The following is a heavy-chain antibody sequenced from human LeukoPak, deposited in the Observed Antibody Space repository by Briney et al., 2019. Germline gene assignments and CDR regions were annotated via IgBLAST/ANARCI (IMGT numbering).Heavy chain of an antibody. CDR2: ISGSSSYI. D-gene: IGHD1-26*01. Sequence: GGSLRLSCAASGFTFSSYSMNWVRQAPGKGLEWVSSISGSSSYIYYADSVKGRFTISRDNAKNSLYLQMNSLRAEDTAVYYCAREVVGATSIDYWGQGTLVTVSS. V-gene: IGHV3-21*01. CDR3: AREVVGATSIDY. CDR1: GFTFSSYS. J-gene: IGHJ4*02.